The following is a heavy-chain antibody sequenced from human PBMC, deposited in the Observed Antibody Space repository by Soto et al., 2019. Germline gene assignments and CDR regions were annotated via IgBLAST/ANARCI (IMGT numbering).Heavy chain of an antibody. CDR2: FDPEDGET. J-gene: IGHJ3*02. CDR3: ATDSGAAGANDAFGI. D-gene: IGHD6-13*01. V-gene: IGHV1-24*01. CDR1: GYTLTELS. Sequence: GSVKVSCKVSGYTLTELSMHWVRQAPGKGLEWMGGFDPEDGETIYAQKFQGRVTMTEDTSTDTAYMGLSSLRSEDTAVYYCATDSGAAGANDAFGIWGQGTMVTVSS.